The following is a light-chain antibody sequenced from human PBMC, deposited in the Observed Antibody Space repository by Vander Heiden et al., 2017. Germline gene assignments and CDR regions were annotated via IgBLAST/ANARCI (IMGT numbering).Light chain of an antibody. V-gene: IGLV1-44*01. CDR1: SSNIGSNT. J-gene: IGLJ3*02. Sequence: QSVLTQSPSASGTPGQRVTLSCSASSSNIGSNTVNWYQQFPGAAPKLLIYSDSQRPSGVPDRFSGSRSGTSASLAISGLQAEEEGDYYCATWDDSRNGPVFGGGTKLTVL. CDR2: SDS. CDR3: ATWDDSRNGPV.